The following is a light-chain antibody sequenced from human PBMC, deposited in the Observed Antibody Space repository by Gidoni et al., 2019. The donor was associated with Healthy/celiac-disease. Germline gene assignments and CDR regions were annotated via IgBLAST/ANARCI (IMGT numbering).Light chain of an antibody. J-gene: IGKJ4*01. CDR1: QSVSSY. Sequence: DIVLTPSPATLSLSPGERATLSCRASQSVSSYLAWYQQKPGQAPRLLIYDASNRATGIPARFRGSGSGTDFTLTISSLEPEDFAVYYCQQRSNWLLTFGGGTKVEIK. V-gene: IGKV3-11*01. CDR2: DAS. CDR3: QQRSNWLLT.